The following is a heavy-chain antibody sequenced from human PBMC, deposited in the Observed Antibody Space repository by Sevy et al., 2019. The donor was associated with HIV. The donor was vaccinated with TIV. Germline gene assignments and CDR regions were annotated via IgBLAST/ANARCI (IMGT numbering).Heavy chain of an antibody. Sequence: GESLKISCTASGFTFGDYCMSWVRQAPGKGLEWVAFLKSDVYGGTVDHAASVRGRFVISRDDSKTIAYLQMNDLKTEDTGVYYCTRLKAAQSIFDYWGQGALVTVSS. CDR1: GFTFGDYC. CDR3: TRLKAAQSIFDY. CDR2: LKSDVYGGTV. D-gene: IGHD6-13*01. V-gene: IGHV3-49*04. J-gene: IGHJ4*02.